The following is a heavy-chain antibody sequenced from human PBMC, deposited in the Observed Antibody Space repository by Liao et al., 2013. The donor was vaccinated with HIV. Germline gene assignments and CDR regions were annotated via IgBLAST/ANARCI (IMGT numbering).Heavy chain of an antibody. CDR2: IYTSGST. CDR3: ARTLSGSYFSYFDY. J-gene: IGHJ4*02. D-gene: IGHD1-26*01. V-gene: IGHV4-4*07. CDR1: GGSISSYY. Sequence: QVQLQESGPGLVKPSETLSLTCTVSGGSISSYYWSWIRQPAGKGLEWIGRIYTSGSTNYNPSLKSRVTISVDTSKNQFSLKLSAVTAADTAVYFCARTLSGSYFSYFDYWGQGTLVTVSS.